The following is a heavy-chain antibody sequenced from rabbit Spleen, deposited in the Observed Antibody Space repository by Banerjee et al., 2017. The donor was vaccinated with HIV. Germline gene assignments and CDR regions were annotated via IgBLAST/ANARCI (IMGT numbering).Heavy chain of an antibody. J-gene: IGHJ6*01. CDR1: GFSFSSSYW. V-gene: IGHV1S45*01. CDR3: ARDTASSFSSYGMDL. CDR2: IYISDSKT. D-gene: IGHD8-1*01. Sequence: QEQLEESGGDLVKPEGSLTLTCTASGFSFSSSYWICWVRQAPGKGLEWIGCIYISDSKTYYATWAKGRFTISKTSSTTVTLQMTRLTAADTATYFCARDTASSFSSYGMDLWGQGTLVTVS.